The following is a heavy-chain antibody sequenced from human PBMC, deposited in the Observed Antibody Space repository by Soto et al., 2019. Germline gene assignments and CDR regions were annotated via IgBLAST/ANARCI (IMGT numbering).Heavy chain of an antibody. J-gene: IGHJ6*02. CDR3: ARDTVTTYGYGMDV. CDR1: GGSISSGDYY. V-gene: IGHV4-30-4*01. Sequence: SETLSLTCTVSGGSISSGDYYWSWLRQPPGKGLEWIGYIYYSGSTYYNPSLKSRVTISVDTSKNQFSLKLSSVSAADTAVYYCARDTVTTYGYGMDVWGQGTTVTVSS. CDR2: IYYSGST. D-gene: IGHD4-17*01.